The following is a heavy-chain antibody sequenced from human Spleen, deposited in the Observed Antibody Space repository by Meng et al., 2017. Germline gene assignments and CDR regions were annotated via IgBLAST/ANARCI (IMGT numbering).Heavy chain of an antibody. V-gene: IGHV3-7*01. J-gene: IGHJ4*02. CDR3: ARDSGSYYVSIDY. CDR2: IKQDGSEK. CDR1: GFTFSSYW. D-gene: IGHD1-26*01. Sequence: GESLKISCAASGFTFSSYWMSWVRQAPGKGLEWVANIKQDGSEKYYVDSVKGRFTISRDNAKNSLYLQMNSLRAEDTAVYYCARDSGSYYVSIDYWGQGALVTVSS.